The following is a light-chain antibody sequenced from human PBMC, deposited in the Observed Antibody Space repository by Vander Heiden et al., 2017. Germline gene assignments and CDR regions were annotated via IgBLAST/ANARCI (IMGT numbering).Light chain of an antibody. CDR3: CSYAGRSTWV. J-gene: IGLJ3*02. CDR2: EVT. CDR1: RSDAGNYNL. V-gene: IGLV2-23*02. Sequence: QSALTPPASASGSPGPSIAIPYTRTRSDAGNYNLVSCYQHHPGKAPKLIIYEVTMRPAGVANCFSGSKAGDTASLTIAGLQAEEEAYYYCCSYAGRSTWVFGGGTKLTVL.